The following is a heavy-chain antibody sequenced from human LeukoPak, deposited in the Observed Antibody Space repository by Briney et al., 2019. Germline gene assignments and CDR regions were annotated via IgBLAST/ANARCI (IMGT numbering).Heavy chain of an antibody. D-gene: IGHD3-22*01. J-gene: IGHJ3*02. CDR3: ARESYDSSGFGAFDI. V-gene: IGHV4-34*01. CDR1: GRSFSGYY. CDR2: INHSGST. Sequence: SETLSLTCAVYGRSFSGYYWSWIRQPPGKGLEWIGEINHSGSTNYNPSLKSRVTISVDTSKNQFSLKLSSVTAADTAVYYCARESYDSSGFGAFDIWGQGTMVTVSS.